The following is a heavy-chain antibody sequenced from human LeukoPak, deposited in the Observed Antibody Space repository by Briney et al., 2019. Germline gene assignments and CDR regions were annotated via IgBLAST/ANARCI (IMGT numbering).Heavy chain of an antibody. CDR3: ATLEGSGWSDF. CDR1: VFTFSTYW. CDR2: INSDGSST. J-gene: IGHJ5*01. V-gene: IGHV3-74*01. D-gene: IGHD6-19*01. Sequence: PGGSLRLSRIASVFTFSTYWMHWVRQAPGKGLVWVSRINSDGSSTNYADSVKGRFTISRNNAKNTLYLQMDSLRAEDTAVYYCATLEGSGWSDFWGQGTLVTVSS.